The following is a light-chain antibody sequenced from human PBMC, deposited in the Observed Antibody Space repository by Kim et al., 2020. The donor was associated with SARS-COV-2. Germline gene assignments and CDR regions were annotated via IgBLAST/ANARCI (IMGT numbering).Light chain of an antibody. J-gene: IGLJ2*01. V-gene: IGLV3-19*01. Sequence: SSELTQDPAVSVALGQTVRITCQGDSLRSYYATWYQQKPGQAPKVVIYGKDNRPSGVPDRFSGSSSGNTAYLTITGTQAGDEADYYCNSRDSNDYVV. CDR3: NSRDSNDYVV. CDR2: GKD. CDR1: SLRSYY.